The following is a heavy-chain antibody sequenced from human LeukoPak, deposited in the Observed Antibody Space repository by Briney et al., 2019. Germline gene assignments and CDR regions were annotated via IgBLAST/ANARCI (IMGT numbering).Heavy chain of an antibody. CDR2: ISSSSSYI. Sequence: GGSLRLSCAASGFTFSSYSMNWVRQAPGKGLEWVSSISSSSSYIYYADSVKGRFTISRDNAKNSLYLQMNSLRAEDTAVYYCASGRYCSSTSCYTEFDYWGQGTLVTVSS. D-gene: IGHD2-2*02. CDR1: GFTFSSYS. J-gene: IGHJ4*02. CDR3: ASGRYCSSTSCYTEFDY. V-gene: IGHV3-21*04.